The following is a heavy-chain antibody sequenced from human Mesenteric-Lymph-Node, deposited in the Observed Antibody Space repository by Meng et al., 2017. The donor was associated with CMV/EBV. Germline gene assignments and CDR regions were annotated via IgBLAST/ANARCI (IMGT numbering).Heavy chain of an antibody. D-gene: IGHD3-16*01. J-gene: IGHJ4*02. V-gene: IGHV3-15*01. CDR3: LIPGVIDY. Sequence: GGSLRLSCAASGFTFSSYGMHWVRQAPGKGLEWVGRIKSETDGGTTDYAEPVEGRFTISREDSIDTSYLQMNSLKTEDTAVYYCLIPGVIDYWGQGTVVTVSS. CDR2: IKSETDGGTT. CDR1: GFTFSSYG.